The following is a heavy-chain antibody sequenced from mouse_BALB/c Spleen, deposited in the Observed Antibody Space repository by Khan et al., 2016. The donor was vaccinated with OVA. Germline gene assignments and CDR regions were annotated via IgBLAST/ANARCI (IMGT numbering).Heavy chain of an antibody. CDR2: INPDNDGI. Sequence: VQLQQSGPDLVKPGASGKMSCKASGYTFTNYVMHWVKQKPGQGLEWIGYINPDNDGIRYTEKVKHKATLTSDKSSSTAYLELSSLTSEDSAVYYCAREASIWDFSFAYWGQGTLVTVSA. V-gene: IGHV1S136*01. CDR3: AREASIWDFSFAY. J-gene: IGHJ3*01. CDR1: GYTFTNYV. D-gene: IGHD4-1*01.